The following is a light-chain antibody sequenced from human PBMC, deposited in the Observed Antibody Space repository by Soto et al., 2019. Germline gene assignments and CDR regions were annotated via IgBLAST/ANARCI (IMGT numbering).Light chain of an antibody. V-gene: IGKV1-12*01. Sequence: DIQMTQAPSFVSAFVGDRVTITCRAIQVISSWLAWYQQKPGKAPKLLIYAASSLQSGVPSRFSGSESGTDFPLTISSLQPEDSATYYCQQASSFPLTCGGGTKVEIK. CDR1: QVISSW. J-gene: IGKJ4*01. CDR2: AAS. CDR3: QQASSFPLT.